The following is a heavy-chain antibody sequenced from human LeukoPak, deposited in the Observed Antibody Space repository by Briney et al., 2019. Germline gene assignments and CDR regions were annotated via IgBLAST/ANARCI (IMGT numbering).Heavy chain of an antibody. D-gene: IGHD3-10*01. CDR2: IYTSGST. Sequence: SETLSLTCTVCGGSISRYYWSWIRQPAGRGVEGIGRIYTSGSTNYNPSLKSRVTMSVDTSKNQFSLKLSSVTAADTAVYYCARDRSGSPPPDGAFDIWGQGTMVTVSS. V-gene: IGHV4-4*07. J-gene: IGHJ3*02. CDR1: GGSISRYY. CDR3: ARDRSGSPPPDGAFDI.